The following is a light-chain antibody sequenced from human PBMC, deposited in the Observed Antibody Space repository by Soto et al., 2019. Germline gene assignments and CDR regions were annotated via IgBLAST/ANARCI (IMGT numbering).Light chain of an antibody. CDR1: QSVSSCY. Sequence: EIVLTQSPGTLSLSPGERATLSCRASQSVSSCYLAWYQQKPDQAPRLLIYGASSRATGIPDSLSGSGSGTDFTLTISRLEPEDFAVYYCQQYGSSPFTFGPGTKVDIK. CDR2: GAS. J-gene: IGKJ3*01. V-gene: IGKV3-20*01. CDR3: QQYGSSPFT.